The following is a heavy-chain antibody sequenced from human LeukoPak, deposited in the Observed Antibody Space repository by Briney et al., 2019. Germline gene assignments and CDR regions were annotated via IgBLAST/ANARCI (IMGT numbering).Heavy chain of an antibody. J-gene: IGHJ4*02. Sequence: PGGSLRLSCAASGFTFSAYAMAWVRQAPGKGLECVSHITTGGSSTFHADSVKGRFSISRDNAKNSLYLQMNSLRAEDAAVYYCARVRYDSGWYDYWGQGALVIVSS. CDR1: GFTFSAYA. V-gene: IGHV3-48*04. CDR2: ITTGGSST. D-gene: IGHD6-19*01. CDR3: ARVRYDSGWYDY.